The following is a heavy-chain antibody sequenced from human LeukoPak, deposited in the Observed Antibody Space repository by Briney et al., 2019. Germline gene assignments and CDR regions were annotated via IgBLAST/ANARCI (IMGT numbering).Heavy chain of an antibody. D-gene: IGHD6-19*01. CDR1: GYTFTGYY. V-gene: IGHV1-2*02. CDR3: ARAFSASKSCDY. CDR2: INPNSGGT. J-gene: IGHJ4*02. Sequence: ASVKVSCKASGYTFTGYYMHWVRQAPGQGLEWMGWINPNSGGTNYAQNLQGRVTMTTDTSTSTAYMELRSLRSDDTAVYYCARAFSASKSCDYWGQGTLVTVSS.